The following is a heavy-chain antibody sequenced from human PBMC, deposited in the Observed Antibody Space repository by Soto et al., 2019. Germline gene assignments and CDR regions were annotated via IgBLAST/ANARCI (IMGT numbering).Heavy chain of an antibody. CDR2: IYYTGNT. V-gene: IGHV4-31*03. D-gene: IGHD2-21*02. Sequence: QVQLQESGPGLVESSQTLSLTCTVSGGSIRDGGYYWSWIRQRPGQGLEWLGYIYYTGNTYYNPSLKSRLTIPVDMSKSQFSLKLTSLTAADTAVYYCAKDPSPQPTTVVTPGWFDPWGRGILVTVSS. J-gene: IGHJ5*02. CDR3: AKDPSPQPTTVVTPGWFDP. CDR1: GGSIRDGGYY.